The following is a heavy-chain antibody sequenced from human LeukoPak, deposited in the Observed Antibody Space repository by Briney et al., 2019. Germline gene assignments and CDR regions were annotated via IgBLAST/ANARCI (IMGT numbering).Heavy chain of an antibody. CDR3: AKDRGCSSTSCPNYYYYGMDV. CDR1: GFTFSSYG. CDR2: ISYDGSNK. Sequence: GGSLRLSCAASGFTFSSYGMHWVRQAPGKGLEWVAVISYDGSNKYYADSVRGRFTISRDNSKNTLYLQMNSLRAEDTAVYYCAKDRGCSSTSCPNYYYYGMDVWGQGTTVTVSS. J-gene: IGHJ6*02. D-gene: IGHD2-2*01. V-gene: IGHV3-30*18.